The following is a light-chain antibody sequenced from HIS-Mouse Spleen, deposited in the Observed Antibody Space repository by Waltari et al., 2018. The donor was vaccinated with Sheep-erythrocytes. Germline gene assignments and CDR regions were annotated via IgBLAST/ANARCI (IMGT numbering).Light chain of an antibody. CDR2: EVS. CDR3: CSYAGSYNHV. J-gene: IGLJ1*01. CDR1: SSDVGGSNY. V-gene: IGLV2-8*01. Sequence: QSALTQPASVSGSPGQSITISCTGTSSDVGGSNYVSWYQQHPGKAPKLMIYEVSKRPSGVPDRFSGSKSGNTASLTISGLQAEDEADYYCCSYAGSYNHVFATGTKVTVL.